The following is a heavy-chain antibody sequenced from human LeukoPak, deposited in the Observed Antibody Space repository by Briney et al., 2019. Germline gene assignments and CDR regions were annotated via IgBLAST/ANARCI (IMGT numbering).Heavy chain of an antibody. CDR3: ARGPQLELLGY. Sequence: TGGSLRLSCAASGFTVSSNYMSWVRQAPGKGLEWVSVIYSGGSTYYADSVKGRFTISRDNSKNTLYLQMNSLRAEDTAVYYCARGPQLELLGYWGQGTLVTVSS. D-gene: IGHD1-7*01. CDR1: GFTVSSNY. J-gene: IGHJ4*02. CDR2: IYSGGST. V-gene: IGHV3-66*01.